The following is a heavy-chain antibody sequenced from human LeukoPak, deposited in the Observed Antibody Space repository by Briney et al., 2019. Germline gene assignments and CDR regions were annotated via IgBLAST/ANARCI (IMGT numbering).Heavy chain of an antibody. CDR1: GYTFTSYG. CDR3: ARAEVFLENSGYWALDY. V-gene: IGHV1-18*01. CDR2: ISAYNGNT. D-gene: IGHD3-22*01. Sequence: ASVKVSCKASGYTFTSYGISWVRQAPGQGLEWMGWISAYNGNTNYAQKLQGRVTMTTDTSTSTAYMELRSLRSDDTAVYYCARAEVFLENSGYWALDYWGQGTLVTVSS. J-gene: IGHJ4*02.